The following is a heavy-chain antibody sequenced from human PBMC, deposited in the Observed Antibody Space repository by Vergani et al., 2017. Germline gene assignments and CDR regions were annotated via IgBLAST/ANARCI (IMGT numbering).Heavy chain of an antibody. CDR1: GCSISSGDYY. J-gene: IGHJ6*02. CDR3: ARDRLVSRTVVTPGGYYYYYYGMDV. CDR2: IYYSGST. V-gene: IGHV4-30-4*08. Sequence: QVQLQESGPGLVKPSQTLSLTCTVSGCSISSGDYYWSWIRQPPGKGLEWIGYIYYSGSTYYNPSLKSRVTTSVDTSQNQFSLRLSSVTAADTAVYYCARDRLVSRTVVTPGGYYYYYYGMDVWGQGTTVTVSS. D-gene: IGHD4-23*01.